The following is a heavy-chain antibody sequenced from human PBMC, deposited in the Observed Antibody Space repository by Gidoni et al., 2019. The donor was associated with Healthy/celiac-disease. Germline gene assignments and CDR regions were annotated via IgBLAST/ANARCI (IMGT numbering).Heavy chain of an antibody. J-gene: IGHJ5*02. CDR2: INPSGGST. CDR1: GYTFTSYY. Sequence: QVQLVQSGAEVKKPGASVKVSCKASGYTFTSYYMNWVRQAPGQGLEWMGIINPSGGSTSYAQKFQGRVTMTRDTSTSTVYMELSSLRSEDTAVYYCACDYYDSSGYTARWFDPWGQGTLVTVSS. CDR3: ACDYYDSSGYTARWFDP. V-gene: IGHV1-46*01. D-gene: IGHD3-22*01.